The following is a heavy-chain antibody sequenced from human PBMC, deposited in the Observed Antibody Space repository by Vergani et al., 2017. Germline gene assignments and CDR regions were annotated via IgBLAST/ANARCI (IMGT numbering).Heavy chain of an antibody. Sequence: EVQLVESGGGLVQPGGSLKLSCAASGFTFSGSAMHWVRQASGKGLEWVGRIRSKANSYATAYAASVKGRFTISRDDSKNTAYLQMNRLKTEDTAVYYCRSSMVRGPTHAFDIWGQGTMVTVSS. J-gene: IGHJ3*02. CDR1: GFTFSGSA. CDR3: RSSMVRGPTHAFDI. CDR2: IRSKANSYAT. D-gene: IGHD3-10*01. V-gene: IGHV3-73*02.